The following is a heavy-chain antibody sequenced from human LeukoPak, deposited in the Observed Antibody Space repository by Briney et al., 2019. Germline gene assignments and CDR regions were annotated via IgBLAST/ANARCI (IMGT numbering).Heavy chain of an antibody. V-gene: IGHV1-18*01. Sequence: ASVKVSCKASGYTFTSYGISWVRQAPGQELEWMGWISAYNGDTNYAQKLQGRVTMTTDTSTSTAYMELRSLRSDDTAVYYCARDRAYESSDYWGQGTLVTVSS. D-gene: IGHD2-2*01. J-gene: IGHJ4*02. CDR1: GYTFTSYG. CDR2: ISAYNGDT. CDR3: ARDRAYESSDY.